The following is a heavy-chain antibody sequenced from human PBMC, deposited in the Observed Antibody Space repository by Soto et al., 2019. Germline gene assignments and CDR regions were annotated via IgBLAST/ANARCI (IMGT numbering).Heavy chain of an antibody. Sequence: PSETLSLTCTVSGGSVSSGSSYWSWIRQPAGKGQEWIGRIYTSGSTNYNPSLKSRVTMSVDTSKNQFSLKLSSVTAADTAVYYCASIAAAGTGNDYYYYGMDVWGQGTTVTVSS. D-gene: IGHD6-13*01. CDR2: IYTSGST. J-gene: IGHJ6*02. V-gene: IGHV4-61*02. CDR1: GGSVSSGSSY. CDR3: ASIAAAGTGNDYYYYGMDV.